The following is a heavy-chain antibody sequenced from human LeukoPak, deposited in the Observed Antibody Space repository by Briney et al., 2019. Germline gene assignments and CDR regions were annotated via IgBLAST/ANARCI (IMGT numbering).Heavy chain of an antibody. CDR1: GFTFSDYY. Sequence: PGGSLRLSCAASGFTFSDYYMSWIRQAPGKGLEWVSYISSSSSTIYYADSVKGRSTISRDNAKNSLYLQMNSLRAEDTAVYYCARETHTAMVYHYYYYMDVWGKGTTVTVSS. J-gene: IGHJ6*03. V-gene: IGHV3-11*04. D-gene: IGHD5-18*01. CDR3: ARETHTAMVYHYYYYMDV. CDR2: ISSSSSTI.